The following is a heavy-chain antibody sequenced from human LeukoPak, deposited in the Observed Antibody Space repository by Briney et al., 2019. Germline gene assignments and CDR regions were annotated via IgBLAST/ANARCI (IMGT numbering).Heavy chain of an antibody. V-gene: IGHV3-74*01. Sequence: QSGGSLRLSCAASRFTFNTYWMHWDRQAPGKGLVWVSRIDSDGYSTAYADSVKGRFTVSRDNAKNTLYLQMNSLRAEDTAVYYCASEGTTGTTWGPDYWGQGTLVTVSS. CDR3: ASEGTTGTTWGPDY. CDR2: IDSDGYST. D-gene: IGHD1-1*01. J-gene: IGHJ4*02. CDR1: RFTFNTYW.